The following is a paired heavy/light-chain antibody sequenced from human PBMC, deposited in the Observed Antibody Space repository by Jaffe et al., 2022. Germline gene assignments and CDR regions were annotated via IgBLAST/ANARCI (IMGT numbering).Heavy chain of an antibody. CDR1: GFTFSSYA. CDR2: IGYSTSTT. J-gene: IGHJ4*02. D-gene: IGHD2-21*01. V-gene: IGHV3-23*01. CDR3: ARMGRYCGGSGCTGGLYFDY. Sequence: EVQLLESGGGLVQPEGSLRLSCAASGFTFSSYAMSWVRQAPGKGLEWVSFIGYSTSTTYYADSVKGRFTISRDNSKSTLYLQMNSLRAEDTAVYYCARMGRYCGGSGCTGGLYFDYWGQGTLVTVSS.
Light chain of an antibody. J-gene: IGKJ4*01. V-gene: IGKV3-15*01. Sequence: EIVMTQSPATLSVSPGESATLSCRASQSVNSNLAWYQEKAGQPPRLLIYGASTRATGIPARFSGSVSGPEFTLTISSLQSEDFAVYYCQQYNNWPLTFGGGTKVEIK. CDR3: QQYNNWPLT. CDR1: QSVNSN. CDR2: GAS.